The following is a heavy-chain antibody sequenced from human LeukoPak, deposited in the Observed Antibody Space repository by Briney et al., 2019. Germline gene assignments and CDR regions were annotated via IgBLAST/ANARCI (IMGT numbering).Heavy chain of an antibody. D-gene: IGHD3-22*01. CDR3: ARYYYDSSGYADAFDI. CDR2: IYYSGST. Sequence: PSETLSLTCTVSGGSISSGGYYWSWIRQHPGKGLEWIGYIYYSGSTYYNPSLKSRVTISVDTSKNQFSLKLSSVTAADTAVYYCARYYYDSSGYADAFDIWGQGTMVTVSS. CDR1: GGSISSGGYY. J-gene: IGHJ3*02. V-gene: IGHV4-31*03.